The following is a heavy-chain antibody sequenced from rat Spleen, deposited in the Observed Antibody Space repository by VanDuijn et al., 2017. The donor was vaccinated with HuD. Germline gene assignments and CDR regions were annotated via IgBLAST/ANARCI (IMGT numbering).Heavy chain of an antibody. D-gene: IGHD1-10*01. Sequence: EVQLVESGGGLVQPGRSLKLSCAASGFTFSNYDMAWVRQAPTKGLEWVASISTGGGNTYYRDSVKGRFTISRDNAKSTLYLQMDSLRSEDTATYYCAIHGIYNNYAWFAYWGQGTLVTVSS. V-gene: IGHV5S23*01. J-gene: IGHJ3*01. CDR2: ISTGGGNT. CDR3: AIHGIYNNYAWFAY. CDR1: GFTFSNYD.